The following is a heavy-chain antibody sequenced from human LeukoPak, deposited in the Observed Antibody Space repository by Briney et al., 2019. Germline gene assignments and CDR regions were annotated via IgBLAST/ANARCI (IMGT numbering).Heavy chain of an antibody. CDR3: ARGRKSRITGTSKNWFGP. D-gene: IGHD1-20*01. V-gene: IGHV4-34*01. Sequence: PSETLSLTCAVYGGSFSGYYWSWIRQPPGKGLEWIGEINHSGSTNYNPSLKSRGTISVDTSKNQFSLKLSSVTAADTAVYYCARGRKSRITGTSKNWFGPWGQGTLVTVSS. J-gene: IGHJ5*02. CDR2: INHSGST. CDR1: GGSFSGYY.